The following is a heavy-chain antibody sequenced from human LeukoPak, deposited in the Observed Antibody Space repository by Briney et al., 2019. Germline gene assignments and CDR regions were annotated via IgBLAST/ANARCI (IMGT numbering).Heavy chain of an antibody. CDR1: GGSISSYY. Sequence: SETLSLTCTVSGGSISSYYWSWIRQPPGKGLEWIGYIYYSGSTNYNPSLKSRVTISVDTSKNQFSLKLSSVTAADTAVYYCATMSVAVAGTLVIPPVVHYYGMGVWGQGTTGTVSS. D-gene: IGHD6-19*01. J-gene: IGHJ6*02. CDR3: ATMSVAVAGTLVIPPVVHYYGMGV. CDR2: IYYSGST. V-gene: IGHV4-59*08.